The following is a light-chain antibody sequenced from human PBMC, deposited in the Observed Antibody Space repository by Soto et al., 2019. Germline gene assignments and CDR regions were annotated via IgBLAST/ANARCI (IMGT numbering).Light chain of an antibody. CDR3: QQSYNSPPWT. CDR2: TAS. J-gene: IGKJ1*01. CDR1: QSISSD. V-gene: IGKV1-39*01. Sequence: PSSLSASVGDRVTITCRASQSISSDLNWYQQKPGKAPKLLIYTASSLQSGVPSRFGGSGSGTDFTLTISNLQPEDFATYYCQQSYNSPPWTFGQGTKVDIK.